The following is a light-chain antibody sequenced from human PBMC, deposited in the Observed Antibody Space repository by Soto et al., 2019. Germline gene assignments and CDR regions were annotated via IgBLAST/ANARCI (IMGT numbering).Light chain of an antibody. CDR3: QQYGSSPT. Sequence: EIVLTQSPDTLSLSPGERATLSCRASQSVSSSYLAWYQQKPGQAPRLLIHGASSRATGIPDRFSGSGSGTDFTLTISRLEPEDFAMYYCQQYGSSPTFGGGTKVDIK. J-gene: IGKJ4*01. V-gene: IGKV3-20*01. CDR2: GAS. CDR1: QSVSSSY.